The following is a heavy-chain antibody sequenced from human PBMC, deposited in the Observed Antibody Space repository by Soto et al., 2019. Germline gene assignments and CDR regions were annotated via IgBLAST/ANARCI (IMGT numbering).Heavy chain of an antibody. CDR2: INPNSGGT. CDR1: GYTFTGYY. CDR3: ARSRGYDYGMDG. Sequence: QVQLVQSGAEVKKPGASVKVSCKASGYTFTGYYMHWVRQAPGQGLEWMGWINPNSGGTNYAQKLQGWVTRTRDTSSSTAYMELSRLRSDDTAVDYGARSRGYDYGMDGWGQGTTVTVSS. J-gene: IGHJ6*02. V-gene: IGHV1-2*04.